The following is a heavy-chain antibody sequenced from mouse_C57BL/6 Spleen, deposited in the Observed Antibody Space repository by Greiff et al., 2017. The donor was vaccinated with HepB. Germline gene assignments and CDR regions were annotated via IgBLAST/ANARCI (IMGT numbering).Heavy chain of an antibody. CDR2: IDPSDSYT. CDR1: GYTFTSYW. J-gene: IGHJ2*01. Sequence: QVQLQQPGAELVKPGASVKLSCKASGYTFTSYWMQWVKQRPGQGLEWIGEIDPSDSYTNYNQKFKGKATLTVDTSSSTAYMQLSSLTSEDSAVYYCARGGRGLFDYWGQGTTLTVSS. V-gene: IGHV1-50*01. CDR3: ARGGRGLFDY.